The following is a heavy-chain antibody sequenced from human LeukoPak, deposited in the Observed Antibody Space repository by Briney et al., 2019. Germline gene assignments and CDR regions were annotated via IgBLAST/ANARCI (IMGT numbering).Heavy chain of an antibody. J-gene: IGHJ5*02. V-gene: IGHV4-4*02. CDR3: ARDLLTGYPGNWFDP. CDR1: GGSISSSNW. CDR2: IYHSGST. D-gene: IGHD3-9*01. Sequence: PSETLSLTCAVSGGSISSSNWWSWVRQPPGKGLEWIGEIYHSGSTNYNPSLKSRVTISVDKSKNQFSLKLSSVTAADTAVYYCARDLLTGYPGNWFDPWGQGTLVTVSS.